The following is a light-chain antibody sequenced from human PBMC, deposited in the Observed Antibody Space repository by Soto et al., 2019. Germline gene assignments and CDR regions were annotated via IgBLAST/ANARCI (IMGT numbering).Light chain of an antibody. Sequence: QSVLTQPASVSGSPGQSITISCTRTSSDVGGYDYVSWYQQHPGKAPTLLIYDVINRPSGVSFRFSGSKSGNTASLTISGLQAEDEAEYYCSSYTRSSISVFGTGTKLTVL. CDR2: DVI. J-gene: IGLJ1*01. CDR3: SSYTRSSISV. V-gene: IGLV2-14*01. CDR1: SSDVGGYDY.